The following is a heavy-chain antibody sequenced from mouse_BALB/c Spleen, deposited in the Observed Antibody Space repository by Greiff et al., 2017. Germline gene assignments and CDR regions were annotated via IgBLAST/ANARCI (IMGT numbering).Heavy chain of an antibody. CDR2: ISYSGST. D-gene: IGHD2-1*01. V-gene: IGHV3-8*02. CDR3: AQGWGNYGYWYFDD. Sequence: EVQLQESGPSLVKPSQTLSLTCSVTGDSITSGYWNWIRKFPGNKLEYMGYISYSGSTYYNPSLKSRISITRDTSKNQYYLQLNSVTTEDTATYYCAQGWGNYGYWYFDDWGEGTTVTVSA. CDR1: GDSITSGY. J-gene: IGHJ1*01.